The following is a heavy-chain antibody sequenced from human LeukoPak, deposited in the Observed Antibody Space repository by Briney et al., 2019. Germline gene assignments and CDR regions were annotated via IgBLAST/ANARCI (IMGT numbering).Heavy chain of an antibody. D-gene: IGHD4-17*01. V-gene: IGHV1-46*01. J-gene: IGHJ4*02. Sequence: ASVKVSCKASGYTFTSYYMHWVRQPPGQGLEWMGIINPSGGSTSYAQKFQGRVTMTRDTSTSTVYMELSSLRSEDTAVYYCARGVAVTTRLGYFDYWGQGTLVTVSS. CDR3: ARGVAVTTRLGYFDY. CDR1: GYTFTSYY. CDR2: INPSGGST.